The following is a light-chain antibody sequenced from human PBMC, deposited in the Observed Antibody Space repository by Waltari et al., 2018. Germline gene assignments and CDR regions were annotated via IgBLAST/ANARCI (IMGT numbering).Light chain of an antibody. CDR1: SDVGGSNY. V-gene: IGLV2-14*03. CDR3: ASWTDSDTLKRL. J-gene: IGLJ2*01. Sequence: QSALTQPASVSGSPGQSITISCTGSDVGGSNYVSWYQQHPGKAPQVMIYDVTDRPSGVSKRFSGSKSGDTASLTISGLQAEDEADYYCASWTDSDTLKRLFGGGTKLTVL. CDR2: DVT.